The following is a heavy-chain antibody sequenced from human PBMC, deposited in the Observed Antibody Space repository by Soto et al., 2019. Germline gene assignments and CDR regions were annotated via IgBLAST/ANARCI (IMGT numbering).Heavy chain of an antibody. CDR2: IDWDDDK. V-gene: IGHV2-70*01. CDR1: GFSLSTSGMC. J-gene: IGHJ4*02. Sequence: GSGPTLVNPTRTLTLTCTFSGFSLSTSGMCVSWIRQPPGKALEWLALIDWDDDKYYSTSLKTRLTISKDTSKNQVVLTMTNMDPVDTATYYCARMDRFGVVTYFDYWGQGTLVTVS. D-gene: IGHD3-3*01. CDR3: ARMDRFGVVTYFDY.